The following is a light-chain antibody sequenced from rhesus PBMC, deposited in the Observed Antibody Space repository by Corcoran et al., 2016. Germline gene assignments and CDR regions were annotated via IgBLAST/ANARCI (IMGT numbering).Light chain of an antibody. V-gene: IGKV2-104*02. CDR3: MQALEFPWT. J-gene: IGKJ1*01. CDR1: QSLLDSEDGNTY. Sequence: DIVMTQTPLSLPVTPGEPASISCRSSQSLLDSEDGNTYLDWYLKKPGQSTQLLIYEVSNRASGVPDRFSGSGSDTDFTLKISRVEAEDVGVYYCMQALEFPWTFGQGTKVEIK. CDR2: EVS.